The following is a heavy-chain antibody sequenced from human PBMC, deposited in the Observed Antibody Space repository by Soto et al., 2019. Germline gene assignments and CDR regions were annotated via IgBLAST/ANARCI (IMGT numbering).Heavy chain of an antibody. CDR1: GFTFDDYG. CDR2: INWNGGST. J-gene: IGHJ6*03. Sequence: GGSLRLSCSASGFTFDDYGMSWVRQAPGKGLEWVSGINWNGGSTGYADSVKGRFTISRDNAKNSLYLQMNSLRAEDTALYHCARKTTGTTGYYYYMDVWGKGTTVTVSS. CDR3: ARKTTGTTGYYYYMDV. V-gene: IGHV3-20*01. D-gene: IGHD1-1*01.